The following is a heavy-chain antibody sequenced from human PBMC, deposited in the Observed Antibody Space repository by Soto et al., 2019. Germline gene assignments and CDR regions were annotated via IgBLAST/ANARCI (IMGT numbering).Heavy chain of an antibody. V-gene: IGHV4-30-2*01. CDR2: IYHSGST. D-gene: IGHD2-15*01. CDR1: GGSIRSGGYS. Sequence: TLSLTCAVSGGSIRSGGYSWSWIRQPPGKGLEWIGYIYHSGSTYYNPSLKSRVTISVDRSKNQFSLKLSSVTAADTAVYYCARGQVVAAQHWGQGTLVTSPQ. J-gene: IGHJ4*02. CDR3: ARGQVVAAQH.